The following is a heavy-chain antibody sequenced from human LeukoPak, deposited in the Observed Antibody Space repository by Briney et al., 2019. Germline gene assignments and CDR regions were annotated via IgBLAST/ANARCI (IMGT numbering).Heavy chain of an antibody. J-gene: IGHJ4*02. CDR3: ARTLGYSYGPFDY. V-gene: IGHV4-34*01. Sequence: LGTLSLTCAVFGGAFSGFYWGWVRQPPGKGAGWVGEINHSGSTNYNPSLKSRVTISVDTSKNQFSLKLSSVTAADTAVYYCARTLGYSYGPFDYWGQGTLVTVSS. CDR2: INHSGST. D-gene: IGHD5-18*01. CDR1: GGAFSGFY.